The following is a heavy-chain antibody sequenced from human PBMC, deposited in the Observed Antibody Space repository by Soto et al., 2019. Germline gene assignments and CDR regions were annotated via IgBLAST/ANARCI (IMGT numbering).Heavy chain of an antibody. CDR2: IIPIFGTA. V-gene: IGHV1-69*13. J-gene: IGHJ4*02. D-gene: IGHD1-7*01. CDR1: GGTFSSYA. CDR3: ARERENWNYGSAFDY. Sequence: GASVKVSCKASGGTFSSYAISWVRQAPGQGLEWLGGIIPIFGTANFAQKFQGRVTITADESTSTAYMELSSLRSEDTAVYYCARERENWNYGSAFDYWGQGTLVTVSS.